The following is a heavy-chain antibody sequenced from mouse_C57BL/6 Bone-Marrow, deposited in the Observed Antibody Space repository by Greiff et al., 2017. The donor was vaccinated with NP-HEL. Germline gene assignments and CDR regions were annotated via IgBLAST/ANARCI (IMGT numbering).Heavy chain of an antibody. Sequence: VQLQQSGAELVRPGASVKLSCTASGFNIKDDYMHWVKQRPEQGLEWIGGIDPENGDTEYASKFQGKATITADTSSNTAYLQLSSLTSEDTAVYYCTTLWAFAYWGQGTLVTVSA. D-gene: IGHD1-1*02. J-gene: IGHJ3*01. V-gene: IGHV14-4*01. CDR1: GFNIKDDY. CDR2: IDPENGDT. CDR3: TTLWAFAY.